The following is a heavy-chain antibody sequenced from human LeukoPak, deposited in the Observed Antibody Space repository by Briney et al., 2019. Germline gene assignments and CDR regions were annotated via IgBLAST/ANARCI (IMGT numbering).Heavy chain of an antibody. CDR2: IRSKAYGGTT. CDR3: TRVSVTSVFDY. J-gene: IGHJ4*02. Sequence: GGSLRLSCTASGFTFGDYAMSWVRQAPGKGLGWVGFIRSKAYGGTTEYAASVKGRFTISRDDSKSIAYLQMNSLKTEDTAVYYCTRVSVTSVFDYWGQGTLVTVSS. D-gene: IGHD4-17*01. V-gene: IGHV3-49*04. CDR1: GFTFGDYA.